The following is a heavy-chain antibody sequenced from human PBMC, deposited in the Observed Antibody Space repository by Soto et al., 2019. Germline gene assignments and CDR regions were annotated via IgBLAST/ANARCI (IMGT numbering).Heavy chain of an antibody. J-gene: IGHJ6*02. CDR2: LSSRSSYI. V-gene: IGHV3-21*01. D-gene: IGHD1-1*01. Sequence: EVQLVESGGGLVKPGGSLRLSCVGSGFTFSSYGLHWVRQAPGKGLEWVSSLSSRSSYIYYADSVKGRFTISRDNAKRSLFLQMNTLRAEDTAMYYCASGWQLKDYYAMDVGGQGTTVTVSS. CDR3: ASGWQLKDYYAMDV. CDR1: GFTFSSYG.